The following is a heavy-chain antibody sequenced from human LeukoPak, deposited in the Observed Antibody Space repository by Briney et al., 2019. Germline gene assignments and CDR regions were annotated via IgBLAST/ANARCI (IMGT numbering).Heavy chain of an antibody. D-gene: IGHD1-26*01. CDR2: IYHSGST. CDR3: ARVAYSGSYYSYFDY. J-gene: IGHJ4*02. CDR1: GGSISSSRDY. V-gene: IGHV4-39*07. Sequence: PSETLSLTCIVSGGSISSSRDYWGWIRQPPGKGLEWIGSIYHSGSTYYNPSLKSRVTISVDTSKNQFSLKLSSVTAADTAVYYCARVAYSGSYYSYFDYWGQGTLVTVSS.